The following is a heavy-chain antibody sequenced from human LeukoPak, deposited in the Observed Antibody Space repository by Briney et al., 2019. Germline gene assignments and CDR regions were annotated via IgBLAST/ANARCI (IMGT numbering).Heavy chain of an antibody. D-gene: IGHD2-8*01. CDR3: ARLGYCTNGVCYGFDY. CDR2: IRYDGSNK. Sequence: PGGSLRLSCVASGFTFSSYGMHWVRQAPGKGLEWVAFIRYDGSNKYYADSVKGRFTISRDNSKNTLYLQMNSLRAEDTAVYYCARLGYCTNGVCYGFDYWGQGTLVTVSS. J-gene: IGHJ4*02. CDR1: GFTFSSYG. V-gene: IGHV3-30*02.